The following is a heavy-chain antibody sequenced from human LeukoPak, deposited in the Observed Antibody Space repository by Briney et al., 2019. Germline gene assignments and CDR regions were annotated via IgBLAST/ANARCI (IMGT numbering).Heavy chain of an antibody. CDR2: IYPGDSDT. V-gene: IGHV5-51*01. CDR3: ARHGLGYCSSTSCYLALDY. Sequence: GESLKISCKGSGYSFTNNWIGWVRQMPGKGLEWMGIIYPGDSDTRYSPSFQGQVTISADKSISTAYLQWSSLKASDTAMYYCARHGLGYCSSTSCYLALDYWGQGTLVTVSS. D-gene: IGHD2-2*01. J-gene: IGHJ4*02. CDR1: GYSFTNNW.